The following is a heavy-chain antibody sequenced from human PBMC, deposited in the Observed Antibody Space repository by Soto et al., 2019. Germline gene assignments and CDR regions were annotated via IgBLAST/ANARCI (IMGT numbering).Heavy chain of an antibody. CDR2: IYYSGST. J-gene: IGHJ5*02. CDR1: GGSISSYY. Sequence: PSETLSLTCTVSGGSISSYYWIWIRQPPGKGLEWIGYIYYSGSTNYNPSLKSRVTISVDTSKNQFSLKLSSVTAADTAVYYCARDNVDTAMVSWFDPWGQGTLVTVSS. V-gene: IGHV4-59*01. CDR3: ARDNVDTAMVSWFDP. D-gene: IGHD5-18*01.